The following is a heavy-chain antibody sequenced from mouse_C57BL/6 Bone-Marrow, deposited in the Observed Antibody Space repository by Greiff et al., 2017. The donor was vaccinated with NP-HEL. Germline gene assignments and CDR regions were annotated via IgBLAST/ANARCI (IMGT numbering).Heavy chain of an antibody. Sequence: EVQLVESGGGLVKPGGSLKLSCAASGFTFSSYAMSWVRQTPEKRLEWVATISDGGSYTYYPDNVKGRFTISRDNAKNNLYLQMSHLKSEDTAMYYCAREGLRVYYPFAYWGQGTLVTVSA. J-gene: IGHJ3*01. D-gene: IGHD1-1*01. CDR3: AREGLRVYYPFAY. CDR2: ISDGGSYT. V-gene: IGHV5-4*01. CDR1: GFTFSSYA.